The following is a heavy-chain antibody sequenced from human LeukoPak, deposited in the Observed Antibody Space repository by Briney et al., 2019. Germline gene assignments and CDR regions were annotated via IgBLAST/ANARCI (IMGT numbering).Heavy chain of an antibody. Sequence: SETLSLTCTVSGGSISSSSYYWGWIRQPPGKGLEWIGSIYYSGSTYYNPSLKSRVTISVDTSKNQFSLKLSSVTAADTAVYYCARRFTMIVVIPEDYFDYWGRGTLVTVSS. CDR3: ARRFTMIVVIPEDYFDY. D-gene: IGHD3-22*01. V-gene: IGHV4-39*01. CDR2: IYYSGST. CDR1: GGSISSSSYY. J-gene: IGHJ4*02.